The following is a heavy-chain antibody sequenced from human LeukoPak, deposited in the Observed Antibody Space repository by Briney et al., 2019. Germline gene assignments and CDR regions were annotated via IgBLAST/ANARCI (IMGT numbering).Heavy chain of an antibody. CDR2: ISGVGDAT. J-gene: IGHJ4*02. D-gene: IGHD3-22*01. CDR1: DFSFITYA. Sequence: GGSLRLSCAASDFSFITYAMSWVRQAPGKGLEWVSTISGVGDATYYADSVKGRFTISRDNSKNTLDLQMNSLRAEDTAVYYCARGQFRLSDYDSSGFDYWGQGTLVTVSS. V-gene: IGHV3-23*01. CDR3: ARGQFRLSDYDSSGFDY.